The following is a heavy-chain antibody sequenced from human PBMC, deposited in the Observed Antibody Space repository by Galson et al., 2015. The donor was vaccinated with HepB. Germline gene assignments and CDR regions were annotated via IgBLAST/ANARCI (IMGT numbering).Heavy chain of an antibody. D-gene: IGHD3-10*01. J-gene: IGHJ5*02. CDR2: ISSSSSYI. V-gene: IGHV3-21*01. CDR1: GFTFSSYS. Sequence: SLRLSCAASGFTFSSYSMNWVRQAPGKGLEWVSSISSSSSYIYYADSVKGRFTISRDNAKNSLYLQMNSLRAEDTAVYYCARTRITMVRSWFDPWGQGTLVTVSS. CDR3: ARTRITMVRSWFDP.